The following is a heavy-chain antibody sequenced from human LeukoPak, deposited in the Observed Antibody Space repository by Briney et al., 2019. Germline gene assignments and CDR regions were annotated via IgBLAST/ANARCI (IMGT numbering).Heavy chain of an antibody. J-gene: IGHJ4*02. V-gene: IGHV3-7*01. Sequence: GGSLRLSCAASGFTFSSHWMSWVRQAPGKGLEWVANIKQDGSEKYYVDSVKGRFTISRDNAKNSLYLQMNSLRAEDTAVYYCARGGGYSYDYWGQGTLVTVSS. CDR2: IKQDGSEK. CDR1: GFTFSSHW. D-gene: IGHD5-18*01. CDR3: ARGGGYSYDY.